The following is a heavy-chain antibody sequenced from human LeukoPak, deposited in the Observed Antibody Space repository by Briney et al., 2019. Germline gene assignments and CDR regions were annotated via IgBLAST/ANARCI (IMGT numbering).Heavy chain of an antibody. V-gene: IGHV3-23*01. CDR3: AKVGPYSSGWAEYFQH. Sequence: AGGSLRLSCEASGFTIENHVMTWVRQAPGKGLEWVSAISGSGGSTYYADSVKGRFTISRDNSKNTLYLQMNSLRAEDTAVYYCAKVGPYSSGWAEYFQHWGQGTLVTVSS. CDR1: GFTIENHV. J-gene: IGHJ1*01. D-gene: IGHD6-19*01. CDR2: ISGSGGST.